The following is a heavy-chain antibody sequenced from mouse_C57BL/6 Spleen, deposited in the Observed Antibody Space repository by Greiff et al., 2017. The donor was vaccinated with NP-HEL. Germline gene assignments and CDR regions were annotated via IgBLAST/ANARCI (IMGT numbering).Heavy chain of an antibody. Sequence: VQLQQSGPVLVKPGASVKISCKASGYTFTDYYMNWVKQSHGKSLEWIGVLNPYNGGTSYNQKFKGKATLTVDKSSSTAYMELNSLTSEDSAVYYCARPFFDYWGQGTTLTVSS. V-gene: IGHV1-19*01. CDR1: GYTFTDYY. CDR2: LNPYNGGT. J-gene: IGHJ2*01. CDR3: ARPFFDY.